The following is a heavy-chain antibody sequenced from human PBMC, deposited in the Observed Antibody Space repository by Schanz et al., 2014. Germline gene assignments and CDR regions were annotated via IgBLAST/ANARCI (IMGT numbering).Heavy chain of an antibody. CDR3: AKARRKSDCSGGTCYDYYYYGLDV. J-gene: IGHJ6*02. CDR2: ISHSGGSK. CDR1: GFTFNSYA. Sequence: DVQLLESGGGLVQPGGSLRLSCAASGFTFNSYAMTWVRQAPGKGLEWVSSISHSGGSKYYADSVKGRFTISRDNSKNTLYLQMNSVSADDTAVFYCAKARRKSDCSGGTCYDYYYYGLDVWGQGTTVTVSS. V-gene: IGHV3-23*01. D-gene: IGHD2-15*01.